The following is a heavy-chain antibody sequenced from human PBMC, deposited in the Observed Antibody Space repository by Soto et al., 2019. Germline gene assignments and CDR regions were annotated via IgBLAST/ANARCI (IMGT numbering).Heavy chain of an antibody. Sequence: VQLVQSGAELKKPGASVRVSCKASGYTFTSFGLSWVRQAPGQGPEWMGWISPETGKTAYSYKFQDRVTMTTDASTSTLYLDLGSLRSDDTAVYYCTRYLFFTSTSTVTTDAHWGQGTLVTVSS. V-gene: IGHV1-18*04. D-gene: IGHD4-17*01. CDR2: ISPETGKT. J-gene: IGHJ4*02. CDR1: GYTFTSFG. CDR3: TRYLFFTSTSTVTTDAH.